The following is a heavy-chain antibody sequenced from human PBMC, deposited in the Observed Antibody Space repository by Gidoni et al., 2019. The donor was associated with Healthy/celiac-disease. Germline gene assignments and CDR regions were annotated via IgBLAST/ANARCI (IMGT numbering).Heavy chain of an antibody. V-gene: IGHV3-30*04. CDR1: GFTFSSYA. J-gene: IGHJ6*02. Sequence: QVQLVESGGGVVQPGRSLRLSCAASGFTFSSYAMHWVRQAPGKGLEWVAVISYDGSNKYYADSVKGRLTISRDNSKNTLYLQMNSLRAEDTAVYYCARDPGSTSCTGCYYYYGMDVWGQGTTVTVS. D-gene: IGHD2-2*01. CDR3: ARDPGSTSCTGCYYYYGMDV. CDR2: ISYDGSNK.